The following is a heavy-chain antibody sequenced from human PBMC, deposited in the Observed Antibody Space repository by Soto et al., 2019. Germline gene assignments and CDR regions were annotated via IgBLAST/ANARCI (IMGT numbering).Heavy chain of an antibody. V-gene: IGHV1-18*01. J-gene: IGHJ3*01. Sequence: QVQLEQSGDAVKKPGASVKVSCKASGYNFRNFGITWVRQASGLGLEWLGWISGYNGRTSSARNFRDRVVLTTDTATNTAYMELRSLTSDATAIYYCAREGYSSGFDPFDFWGQGTMVTVSS. CDR1: GYNFRNFG. D-gene: IGHD5-18*01. CDR3: AREGYSSGFDPFDF. CDR2: ISGYNGRT.